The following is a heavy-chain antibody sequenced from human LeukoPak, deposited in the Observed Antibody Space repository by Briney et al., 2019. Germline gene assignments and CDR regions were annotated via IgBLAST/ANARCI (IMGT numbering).Heavy chain of an antibody. J-gene: IGHJ4*02. D-gene: IGHD6-13*01. CDR3: ASYSSPQSPPDY. CDR2: INPNSGGT. CDR1: GYTFTDYY. V-gene: IGHV1-2*02. Sequence: WASVKVSCKASGYTFTDYYMHWVRQAPGQGLEWMGWINPNSGGTNYAQRFQGRVTMTRDTSISTAYMELSRLRSDDTAVYYCASYSSPQSPPDYWGQGTLVTVSS.